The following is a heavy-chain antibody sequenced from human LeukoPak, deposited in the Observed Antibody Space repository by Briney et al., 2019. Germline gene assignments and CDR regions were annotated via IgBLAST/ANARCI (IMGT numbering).Heavy chain of an antibody. D-gene: IGHD2-15*01. CDR3: ARDFFHGHCSGLTCFLLDS. Sequence: ASVKVSCKASGYTFTSYGITWVRQAPGQGLEWMGWISAYNGNTNYAQKFQGRLTMTTDTSTNTAYMELRSLRPDDTAVYYCARDFFHGHCSGLTCFLLDSWGQGSLVTASS. CDR1: GYTFTSYG. J-gene: IGHJ4*02. V-gene: IGHV1-18*01. CDR2: ISAYNGNT.